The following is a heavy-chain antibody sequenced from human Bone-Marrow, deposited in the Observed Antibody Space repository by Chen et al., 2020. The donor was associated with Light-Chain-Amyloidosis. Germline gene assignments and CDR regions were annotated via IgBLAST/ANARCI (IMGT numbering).Heavy chain of an antibody. D-gene: IGHD3-3*01. CDR3: ARVDFWTGYYSTFDY. V-gene: IGHV7-4-1*02. Sequence: QVQLVQSGSELKKPGASVKISCKASGFTFTTYAMTWVRQAPGQGLEWMGWINTQTGHQTYAQGFTGRFVVSLDTSVSTASLHISSLKAEDTAVYYCARVDFWTGYYSTFDYWGQGTLVTVSS. CDR1: GFTFTTYA. J-gene: IGHJ4*02. CDR2: INTQTGHQ.